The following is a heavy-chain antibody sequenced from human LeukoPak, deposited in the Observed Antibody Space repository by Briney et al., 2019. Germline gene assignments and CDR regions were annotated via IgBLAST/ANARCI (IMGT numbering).Heavy chain of an antibody. J-gene: IGHJ4*02. CDR1: GGSISSGDYY. V-gene: IGHV4-61*08. CDR3: ASSSGIVVVPFDY. CDR2: IYYSGST. D-gene: IGHD3-22*01. Sequence: SQTLSLTCTVSGGSISSGDYYWSWIRQPPGKGLEWIGYIYYSGSTNYNPSLKSRVTISVDTSKNQFSLKLSSVTAADTAMYYCASSSGIVVVPFDYWGQGTLVTVSS.